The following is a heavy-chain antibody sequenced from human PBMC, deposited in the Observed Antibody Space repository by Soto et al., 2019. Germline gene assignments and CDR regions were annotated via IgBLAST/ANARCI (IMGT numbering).Heavy chain of an antibody. CDR1: GYTFTIYW. CDR3: ARPANTVADHFDL. D-gene: IGHD4-17*01. CDR2: IYPSDSDT. Sequence: PGESLKISFQVSGYTFTIYWIGWVRQMPGKGLEWVGIIYPSDSDTRYSPSFQGQVTISADQSINTAYLQWDSLKASDTAIYYCARPANTVADHFDLWGQGTPVTVSS. V-gene: IGHV5-51*01. J-gene: IGHJ4*02.